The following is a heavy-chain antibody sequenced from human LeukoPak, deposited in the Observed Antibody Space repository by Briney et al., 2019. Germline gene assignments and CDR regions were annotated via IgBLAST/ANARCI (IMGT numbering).Heavy chain of an antibody. D-gene: IGHD2-15*01. V-gene: IGHV4-61*02. CDR2: IYTSGST. CDR3: ARESVYCSGGSCYSSYYGMDV. Sequence: SQTLSLTCTVSGGSISSGSYYWSWIRQPAGKGLEWIGRIYTSGSTNYNPSLKSRVTISVDTSKNQFSLKLSSVTAADTAVYYCARESVYCSGGSCYSSYYGMDVWGQGTTVTVSS. CDR1: GGSISSGSYY. J-gene: IGHJ6*02.